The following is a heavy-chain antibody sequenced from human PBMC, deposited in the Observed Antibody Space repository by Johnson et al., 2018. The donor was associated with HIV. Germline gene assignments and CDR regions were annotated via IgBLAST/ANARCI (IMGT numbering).Heavy chain of an antibody. V-gene: IGHV3-23*03. CDR3: AREAGDRFVGFDAFDI. Sequence: VQLVESGGGLVQPGGYLRLSCAASGFTFDDYGMSWVRQAPGKGLEWVSGIYSGGSTIYYADSVKGRFTISRDNSKNTLYLQMNSLRAEDTAVYYCAREAGDRFVGFDAFDIWGRDNGHRLF. J-gene: IGHJ3*02. CDR1: GFTFDDYG. CDR2: IYSGGSTI. D-gene: IGHD7-27*01.